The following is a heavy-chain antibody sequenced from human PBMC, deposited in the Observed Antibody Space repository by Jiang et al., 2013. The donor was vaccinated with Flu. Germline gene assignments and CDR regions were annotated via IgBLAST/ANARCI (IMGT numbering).Heavy chain of an antibody. CDR3: ARAAVAVYFDY. J-gene: IGHJ4*02. D-gene: IGHD6-19*01. CDR1: GDSVSANRIA. Sequence: QTLSLTCAISGDSVSANRIAWNWIRQSPSRGLEWLGRTYYRSKWYNEYAVSVKSRISVKLDTSKNQLSLQLNSVTPEDTAVYYCARAAVAVYFDYWGQGTLVTVSS. CDR2: TYYRSKWYN. V-gene: IGHV6-1*01.